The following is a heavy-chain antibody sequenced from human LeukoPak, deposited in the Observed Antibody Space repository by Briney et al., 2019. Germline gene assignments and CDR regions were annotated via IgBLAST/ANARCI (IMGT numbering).Heavy chain of an antibody. D-gene: IGHD3-22*01. J-gene: IGHJ6*02. CDR3: AREPPSPYYYDSSGYYYYYYGMDV. CDR2: MIPIRGIA. Sequence: ASVTVTCKASGCTFSSYAISWLRQPPGQGLEWMGSMIPIRGIANYAQEFQGRATITADKSTSTAYMELSSLRSEDTAVYYCAREPPSPYYYDSSGYYYYYYGMDVWGQGTTVTVSS. CDR1: GCTFSSYA. V-gene: IGHV1-69*04.